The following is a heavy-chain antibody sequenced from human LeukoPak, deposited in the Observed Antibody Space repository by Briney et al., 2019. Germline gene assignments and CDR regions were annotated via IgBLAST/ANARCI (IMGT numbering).Heavy chain of an antibody. V-gene: IGHV3-21*01. CDR2: ISSSSSYI. J-gene: IGHJ5*02. CDR1: GFTFSSYS. CDR3: ARDPHDYIGP. D-gene: IGHD4-11*01. Sequence: GGSLRLSCAAYGFTFSSYSMNWVRQAPGKGLEWVSYISSSSSYIYYADSVKGRFTISRDNAKNSLYLQMNSLRAEDTAVYYCARDPHDYIGPWGQGTLVTVSS.